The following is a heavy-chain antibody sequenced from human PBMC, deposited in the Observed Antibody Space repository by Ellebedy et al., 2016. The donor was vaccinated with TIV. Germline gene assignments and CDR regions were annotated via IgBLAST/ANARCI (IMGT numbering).Heavy chain of an antibody. D-gene: IGHD3-22*01. CDR2: ISYEGSDE. V-gene: IGHV3-30*18. J-gene: IGHJ4*02. CDR1: GFTFSTYG. Sequence: PGGSLRLSCAASGFTFSTYGMHWVRQAPGKGLDWVAVISYEGSDEAYADSVKGRFTVSRDNSKNTLYLEMNSLRAEDTAVYYCAKDGYSSGPYYPYLDYWGQGPLVTVSS. CDR3: AKDGYSSGPYYPYLDY.